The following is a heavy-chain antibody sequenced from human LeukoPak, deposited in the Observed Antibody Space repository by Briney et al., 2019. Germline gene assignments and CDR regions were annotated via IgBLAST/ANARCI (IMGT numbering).Heavy chain of an antibody. D-gene: IGHD6-19*01. CDR1: GFTFRSYA. V-gene: IGHV3-30*02. Sequence: PGGSLRLSCAASGFTFRSYAMHWVRQAPGKGLEWVAFIRFDGNENYYADSVKGRFTISRDNSKNTLYLQMNSLRADDTAIYYCANTIAVAGFYYYYGMDVWGQGTTVTVSS. J-gene: IGHJ6*02. CDR2: IRFDGNEN. CDR3: ANTIAVAGFYYYYGMDV.